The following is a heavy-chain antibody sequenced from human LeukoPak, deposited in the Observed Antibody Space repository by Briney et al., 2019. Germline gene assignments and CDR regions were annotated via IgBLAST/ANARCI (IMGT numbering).Heavy chain of an antibody. CDR3: ARAWRYCGGDCYSLPFDY. CDR1: GFTFSSHA. Sequence: PGGSLRLSCAASGFTFSSHAMHWVRQAPGKGLEWVAVISYDGSNKYYADSVKGRFTISRDNSKNTLYLQMNSLRAEDTAVYYCARAWRYCGGDCYSLPFDYWGQGTLVTVSS. CDR2: ISYDGSNK. V-gene: IGHV3-30-3*01. D-gene: IGHD2-21*02. J-gene: IGHJ4*02.